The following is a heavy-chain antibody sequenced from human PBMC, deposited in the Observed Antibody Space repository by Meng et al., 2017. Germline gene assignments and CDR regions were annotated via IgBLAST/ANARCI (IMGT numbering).Heavy chain of an antibody. CDR1: GFFVSRYA. Sequence: GFFVSRYAMHRVRQAPGKGLEWVAVISNEGSEKYYADSVKGRFTISRDNAKNTLYLQMNSLRAEDTAVYYCARALTDWGQGTLVTVSS. V-gene: IGHV3-30*04. CDR2: ISNEGSEK. D-gene: IGHD1-14*01. CDR3: ARALTD. J-gene: IGHJ4*02.